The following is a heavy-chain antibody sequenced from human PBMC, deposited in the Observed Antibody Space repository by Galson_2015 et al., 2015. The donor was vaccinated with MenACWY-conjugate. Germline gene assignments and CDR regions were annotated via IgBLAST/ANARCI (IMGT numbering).Heavy chain of an antibody. CDR3: TTDSGVVRDYYYYYGMDV. CDR2: IKSKTDGGTT. D-gene: IGHD3-10*01. CDR1: GFTFSNAW. J-gene: IGHJ6*02. Sequence: SLRLSCAASGFTFSNAWMSWVRQAPGKGLEWVGRIKSKTDGGTTDYAAPVKGRFTISRDDSKNTLYLQMNSLKTEDTAVYYCTTDSGVVRDYYYYYGMDVWGQGTTVTVSS. V-gene: IGHV3-15*01.